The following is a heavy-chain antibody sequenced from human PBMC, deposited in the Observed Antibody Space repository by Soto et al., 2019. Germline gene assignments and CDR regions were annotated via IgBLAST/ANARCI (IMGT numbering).Heavy chain of an antibody. V-gene: IGHV3-21*02. D-gene: IGHD5-18*01. CDR3: AREPGYSHISGMDD. CDR2: ISPSGGYI. J-gene: IGHJ6*02. CDR1: GFTFTTYS. Sequence: EVPLVESGGGLVKPGGSLRLSCAASGFTFTTYSINWVRQAPGKGLEWVSSISPSGGYISYADSVRGRFTISRDNAKDSVYLQMNSLRAEDTAVYYCAREPGYSHISGMDDWGQGTTVTVS.